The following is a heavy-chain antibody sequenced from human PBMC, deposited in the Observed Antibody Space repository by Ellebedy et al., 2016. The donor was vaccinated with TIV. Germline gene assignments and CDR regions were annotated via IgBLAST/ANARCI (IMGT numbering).Heavy chain of an antibody. CDR2: IYAGGTT. Sequence: GGSLRLXXAASGFTFSSFGMHWVRQAPGRGLEWVSVIYAGGTTDYVASVKGRFSISRDTSKNTLFLQMNSLRADDTAIYYCAVGRPNYGDFPSWGQGTLVTVSS. CDR3: AVGRPNYGDFPS. CDR1: GFTFSSFG. J-gene: IGHJ5*02. V-gene: IGHV3-NL1*01. D-gene: IGHD4-17*01.